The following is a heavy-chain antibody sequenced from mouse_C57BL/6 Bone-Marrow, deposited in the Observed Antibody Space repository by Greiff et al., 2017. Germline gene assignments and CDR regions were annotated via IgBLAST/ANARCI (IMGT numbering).Heavy chain of an antibody. CDR2: IHPNSGST. D-gene: IGHD2-10*02. V-gene: IGHV1-64*01. CDR1: GYTFTSYW. CDR3: ARRGYGNYEGYFDN. Sequence: VQLQQPGAELVKPGASVKLSCKASGYTFTSYWMHWVKQRPGQGLEWIGMIHPNSGSTNYNEKFKSKATLTVDKSSSTAYMQLSSLTSEDSAVYYCARRGYGNYEGYFDNWGQGTTLTVSS. J-gene: IGHJ2*01.